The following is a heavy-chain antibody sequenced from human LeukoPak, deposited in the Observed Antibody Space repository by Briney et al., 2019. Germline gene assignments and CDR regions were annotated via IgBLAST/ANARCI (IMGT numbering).Heavy chain of an antibody. CDR1: GGSFSGYY. V-gene: IGHV4-34*01. J-gene: IGHJ4*02. CDR2: INHSGST. Sequence: PSETLSLTCAVYGGSFSGYYWSWIRQPPGKGLEWIGEINHSGSTNYNPSLKSRVTISVDTSKNQFSLKLSSVTAADTAVYYCARALSIAVAGPDYWGQGTLVTVSS. CDR3: ARALSIAVAGPDY. D-gene: IGHD6-19*01.